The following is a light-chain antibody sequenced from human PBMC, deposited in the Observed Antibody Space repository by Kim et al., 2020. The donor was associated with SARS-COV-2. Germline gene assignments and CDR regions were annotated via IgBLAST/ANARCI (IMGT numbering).Light chain of an antibody. J-gene: IGKJ1*01. CDR3: PQLSSRPPLT. CDR1: QNVYSD. V-gene: IGKV3D-15*01. Sequence: EIVMTQSPAILSVSPGERATLSCRASQNVYSDVAWYQQKPGQAPRLLIYGASTRATGIPARFSGSESGTEYTLTISSLQSEDSAVYFCPQLSSRPPLTFGPGTKVDIK. CDR2: GAS.